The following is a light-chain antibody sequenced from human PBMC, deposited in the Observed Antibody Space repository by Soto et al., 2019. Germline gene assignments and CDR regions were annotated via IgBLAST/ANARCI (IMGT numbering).Light chain of an antibody. V-gene: IGKV3-20*01. CDR2: GAS. CDR1: QSVSSSY. CDR3: QQYGSSPPT. J-gene: IGKJ1*01. Sequence: EIVLTQSPGTLSLSPGERATLSCRANQSVSSSYLAWYQQKPGQAPRLLIYGASSRATGIPDRFSGSGSGTYFTLTISRQEPEDFPVYYCQQYGSSPPTFGQGTKVEIK.